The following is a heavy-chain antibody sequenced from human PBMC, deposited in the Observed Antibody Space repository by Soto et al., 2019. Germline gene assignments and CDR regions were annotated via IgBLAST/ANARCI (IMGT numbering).Heavy chain of an antibody. D-gene: IGHD2-2*01. CDR2: INPNSGGT. V-gene: IGHV1-2*02. J-gene: IGHJ5*02. CDR3: ARDDAAAPSSWFDP. CDR1: GYTFTGYY. Sequence: TSVKVSCKASGYTFTGYYMHWVRQAPGQGLEWMGWINPNSGGTNYAQKFQGRVTMTRDTSISTAYMELSRLRSDDTAVYYCARDDAAAPSSWFDPWGQGTLVTVSS.